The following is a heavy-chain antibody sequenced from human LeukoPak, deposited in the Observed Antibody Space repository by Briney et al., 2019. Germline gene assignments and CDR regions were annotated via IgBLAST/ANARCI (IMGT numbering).Heavy chain of an antibody. D-gene: IGHD2-15*01. V-gene: IGHV3-23*01. CDR3: ARRYCSGGSCYSFRGDWFDP. J-gene: IGHJ5*02. CDR1: GFTFSSYA. CDR2: ISGSGDNT. Sequence: PGGSLRLSCAASGFTFSSYAMSWVRQAPGKGLEWVSGISGSGDNTYYADSVKGRFTISRDNSKNTLYLQMNSLRAEDTAVYYCARRYCSGGSCYSFRGDWFDPWGQGTLVTVSS.